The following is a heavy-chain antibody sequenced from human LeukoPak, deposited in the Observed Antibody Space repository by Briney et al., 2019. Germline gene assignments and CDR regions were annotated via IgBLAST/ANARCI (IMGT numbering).Heavy chain of an antibody. J-gene: IGHJ4*02. D-gene: IGHD3-22*01. Sequence: GGPLRLSCAASGFTFSSYAMSWVRQAPGKGLVWVSRIKSDGSSTRYADSVKGRFTISRDNAKNTLYLQMNSLRAEDTAVYYCARVYYYDSSGYSLDYWGQGTLVTVSS. CDR3: ARVYYYDSSGYSLDY. CDR2: IKSDGSST. CDR1: GFTFSSYA. V-gene: IGHV3-74*01.